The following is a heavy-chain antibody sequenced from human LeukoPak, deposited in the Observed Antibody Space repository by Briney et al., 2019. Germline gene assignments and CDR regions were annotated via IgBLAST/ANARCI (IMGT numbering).Heavy chain of an antibody. CDR3: AKGMVATDY. CDR2: ISYDGSNK. Sequence: PGRSLRLSCAASGFTFSSYGMHWVRQAPGKGLEWVAVISYDGSNKYYADSVKGRFTISRDNSKNTLYLQMNSLRAEDTAVYYCAKGMVATDYWGQGTLVTVSS. CDR1: GFTFSSYG. J-gene: IGHJ4*02. V-gene: IGHV3-30*18. D-gene: IGHD5-12*01.